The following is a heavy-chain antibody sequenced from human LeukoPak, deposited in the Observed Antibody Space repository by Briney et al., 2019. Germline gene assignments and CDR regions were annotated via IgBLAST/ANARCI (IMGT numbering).Heavy chain of an antibody. Sequence: ASVKVSCKTSGYTFIAYYIHWVRQAPRQGLEWMARINPNSGVTKFAQKFQGRVTMSRDTSISTAYMELSGLTSDDTAVYYCGRDRNYDSVGKNPGERAFEIWGKGTMVTVSS. CDR3: GRDRNYDSVGKNPGERAFEI. J-gene: IGHJ3*02. CDR2: INPNSGVT. V-gene: IGHV1-2*02. D-gene: IGHD3-16*01. CDR1: GYTFIAYY.